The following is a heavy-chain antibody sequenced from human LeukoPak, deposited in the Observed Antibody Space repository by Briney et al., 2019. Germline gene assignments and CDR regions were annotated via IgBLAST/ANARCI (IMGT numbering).Heavy chain of an antibody. CDR1: GFTFSGFW. J-gene: IGHJ3*02. V-gene: IGHV3-21*01. CDR2: ISSSSSYI. D-gene: IGHD3-10*01. CDR3: ARDKSPGGAFDI. Sequence: GGSLRLSCAVPGFTFSGFWMSWSRQAPGKGLEWVSSISSSSSYIYYADSVKGRFTISRDNAKNSLYLQMNSLRAEDTAVYYCARDKSPGGAFDIWGQGTMVTVSS.